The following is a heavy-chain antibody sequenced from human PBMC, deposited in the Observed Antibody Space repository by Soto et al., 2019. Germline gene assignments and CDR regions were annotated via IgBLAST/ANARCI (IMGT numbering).Heavy chain of an antibody. V-gene: IGHV1-3*01. CDR1: GYTFTSYA. J-gene: IGHJ5*02. CDR2: INAGSGNT. CDR3: ARARGVIFDGFGP. D-gene: IGHD3-16*02. Sequence: ASVKVSCKASGYTFTSYAMHWVRQAPGQRREWMGWINAGSGNTKYSQKFQGRVTITRDTSASTAYMELSSLRSEDTAVYYCARARGVIFDGFGPWGQATLVNVS.